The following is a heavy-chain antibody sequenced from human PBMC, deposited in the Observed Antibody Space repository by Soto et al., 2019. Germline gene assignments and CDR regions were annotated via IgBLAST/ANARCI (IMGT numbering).Heavy chain of an antibody. J-gene: IGHJ6*02. CDR3: ARSYYYGSGSYRVVYYYYGMDV. V-gene: IGHV4-38-2*01. D-gene: IGHD3-10*01. CDR2: IYHSGST. Sequence: SETLSLTCAVSGYSISSGYYWGWIRQPPGKGLEWIGSIYHSGSTYYNPSLKSRVTISVDKSKNQFSLKLSSVTAADTAVYYCARSYYYGSGSYRVVYYYYGMDVWGQGTTVTVSS. CDR1: GYSISSGYY.